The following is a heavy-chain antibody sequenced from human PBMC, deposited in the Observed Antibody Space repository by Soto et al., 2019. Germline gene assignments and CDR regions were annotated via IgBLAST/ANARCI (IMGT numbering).Heavy chain of an antibody. CDR1: GGTFNNYP. CDR2: SIPIFGTA. D-gene: IGHD5-12*01. Sequence: QVQLVQSGAEVKKPGSSVKVSCKASGGTFNNYPITWVRQAPGEGLEWMGGSIPIFGTANYAQKFQGRVQISEDESTSTAYMALSSLRSEDTAVYYCARGRGYSGDDHYYYFDMDVWGQGTTVTVSS. V-gene: IGHV1-69*01. CDR3: ARGRGYSGDDHYYYFDMDV. J-gene: IGHJ6*02.